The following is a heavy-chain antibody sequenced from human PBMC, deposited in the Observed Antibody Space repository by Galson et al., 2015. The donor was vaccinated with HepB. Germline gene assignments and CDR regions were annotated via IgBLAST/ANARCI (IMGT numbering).Heavy chain of an antibody. CDR3: VTELISTQTVDDY. Sequence: SLRLSCAASGFTFSAYGMHWVRQAPGKGLEWVAVILSDERNKYYADSVKGRLTISRDNSKNMLYLQMNSLRVEDTAVYYCVTELISTQTVDDYWGQGTLVTVPS. J-gene: IGHJ4*02. D-gene: IGHD2-2*01. V-gene: IGHV3-30*03. CDR2: ILSDERNK. CDR1: GFTFSAYG.